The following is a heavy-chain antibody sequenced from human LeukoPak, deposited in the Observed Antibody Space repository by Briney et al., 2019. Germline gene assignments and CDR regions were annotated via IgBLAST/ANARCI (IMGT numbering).Heavy chain of an antibody. Sequence: SETLSLTCTVSGGSISSYYWSWIRQPPGKGLEWIGYIYYSGSTNYNPSLKSRVTISVDTSKNQFSLKLSSVTAADTAAYYCASLTRGYSYGNFDYWGQGTLVTVSS. V-gene: IGHV4-59*01. CDR2: IYYSGST. D-gene: IGHD5-18*01. CDR3: ASLTRGYSYGNFDY. CDR1: GGSISSYY. J-gene: IGHJ4*02.